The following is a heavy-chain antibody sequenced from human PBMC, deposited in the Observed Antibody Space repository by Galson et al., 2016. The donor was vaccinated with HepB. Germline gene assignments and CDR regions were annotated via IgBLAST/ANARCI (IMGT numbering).Heavy chain of an antibody. CDR3: ARTATQTRFLEYYFDH. J-gene: IGHJ4*02. CDR2: VYQSGTT. D-gene: IGHD2-15*01. Sequence: SETLSLTCSVSGGAVTNYYWSWLRQPPGKKLEWIGYVYQSGTTRYNPSLKSRVTLSIDTSKNQFSLKLTSVTTADTAIYYCARTATQTRFLEYYFDHWGQGSLITVSS. V-gene: IGHV4-59*02. CDR1: GGAVTNYY.